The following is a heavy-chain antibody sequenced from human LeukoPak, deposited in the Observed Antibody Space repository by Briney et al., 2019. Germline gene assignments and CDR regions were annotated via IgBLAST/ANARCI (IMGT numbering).Heavy chain of an antibody. V-gene: IGHV3-30-3*01. Sequence: GGSLRLSCAASGFTFSSYAMHWVRQAPGKGLEWVAVISYDGSNKYYADSVKGRFTISRDNSENTLYLQMNSLRAEDTAVYYCARDGEAAAGTGDLDYWGQGTLVTVSS. CDR3: ARDGEAAAGTGDLDY. CDR1: GFTFSSYA. J-gene: IGHJ4*02. CDR2: ISYDGSNK. D-gene: IGHD6-13*01.